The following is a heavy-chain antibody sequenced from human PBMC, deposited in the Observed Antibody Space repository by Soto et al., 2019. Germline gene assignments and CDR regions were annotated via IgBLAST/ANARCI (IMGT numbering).Heavy chain of an antibody. V-gene: IGHV1-18*01. CDR2: ISAYNGNT. CDR1: GYTFTSYG. Sequence: QVPLVQSGAEVKKPGASVKVSCKASGYTFTSYGISWVRQAPGQGLEWMGWISAYNGNTNYAQKLQGRVTMTTDTSTSTAYMELRSLRSDDTAVYYCARDVVDYDILTGYYYLFDYWGQGTLVTVSS. J-gene: IGHJ4*02. D-gene: IGHD3-9*01. CDR3: ARDVVDYDILTGYYYLFDY.